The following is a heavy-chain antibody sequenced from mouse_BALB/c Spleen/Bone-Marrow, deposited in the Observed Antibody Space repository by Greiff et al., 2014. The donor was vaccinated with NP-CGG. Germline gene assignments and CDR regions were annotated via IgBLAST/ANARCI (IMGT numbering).Heavy chain of an antibody. CDR3: TRGGSYYRYLDY. CDR2: ILPGSGIT. CDR1: GYTFSSYW. D-gene: IGHD2-14*01. J-gene: IGHJ2*01. V-gene: IGHV1-9*01. Sequence: QVQLQQSGAELMKPGASVKISCKATGYTFSSYWIEWVKQRPGHGLEWIGEILPGSGITNYNEKFKGKATFTADTSSNTAYMQLSSLTSEDSAAYYCTRGGSYYRYLDYWGQGTTLTVSS.